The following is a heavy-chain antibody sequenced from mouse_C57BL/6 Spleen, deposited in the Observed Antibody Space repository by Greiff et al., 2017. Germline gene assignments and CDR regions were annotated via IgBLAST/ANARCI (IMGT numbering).Heavy chain of an antibody. J-gene: IGHJ1*03. V-gene: IGHV1-55*01. Sequence: VQLQQPGAELVKPGASVKMSCKASGYTFTSYWITWVKQRPGQGLEWIGDIYPGSGSTNYNEKFKSKATLTVDTTSSTAYMQLSSLTSEDSAVYYCARGYGSSYWYFDVWGTGTTVTVSS. CDR2: IYPGSGST. D-gene: IGHD1-1*01. CDR3: ARGYGSSYWYFDV. CDR1: GYTFTSYW.